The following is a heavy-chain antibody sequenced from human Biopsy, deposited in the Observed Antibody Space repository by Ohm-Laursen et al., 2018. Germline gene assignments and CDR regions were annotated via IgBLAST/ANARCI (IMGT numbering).Heavy chain of an antibody. CDR1: GFIFSSYA. D-gene: IGHD2-2*02. Sequence: GSLRLSCAASGFIFSSYAMSWVRQAPGKGLEWVSGISDSGGSTYYADSVKGQFTISRDNSKNTLYLEMNSLRAEDTAIYYCAKARSGSSNSCYNYWGQGTLVSVSS. CDR3: AKARSGSSNSCYNY. CDR2: ISDSGGST. V-gene: IGHV3-23*01. J-gene: IGHJ4*02.